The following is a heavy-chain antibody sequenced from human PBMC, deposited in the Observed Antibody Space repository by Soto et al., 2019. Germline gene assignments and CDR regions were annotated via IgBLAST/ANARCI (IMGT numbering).Heavy chain of an antibody. CDR2: IWYDGSNK. CDR3: ARWSDNKVVDP. J-gene: IGHJ5*02. V-gene: IGHV3-33*01. CDR1: GFTFSSHG. D-gene: IGHD1-1*01. Sequence: QVQLVESGGGVVQPGRSLRLSCAAPGFTFSSHGMHWVRQAPGKGLEWVAVIWYDGSNKYYADSVKGRFTISRDNSKNTLYLQMNSLRTEDTAVYYCARWSDNKVVDPWGQGTLVTVPS.